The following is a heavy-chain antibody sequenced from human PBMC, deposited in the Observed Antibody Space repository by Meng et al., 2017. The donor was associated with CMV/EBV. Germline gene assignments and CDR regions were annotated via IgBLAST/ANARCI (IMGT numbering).Heavy chain of an antibody. Sequence: SVQVSCQASGGTFSSYSISWVRQAPGQGLEWMGGIIPIFGTANYAQKFQGRVTITTDESTSTAYMELSSLRSEDTAVYYWSRADIVVVPAAPRFRYYYYGMDVWGQGTTVTVSS. V-gene: IGHV1-69*05. CDR1: GGTFSSYS. CDR2: IIPIFGTA. D-gene: IGHD2-2*01. J-gene: IGHJ6*02. CDR3: SRADIVVVPAAPRFRYYYYGMDV.